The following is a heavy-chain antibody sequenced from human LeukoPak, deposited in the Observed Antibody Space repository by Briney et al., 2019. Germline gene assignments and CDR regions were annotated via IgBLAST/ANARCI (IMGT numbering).Heavy chain of an antibody. J-gene: IGHJ4*02. CDR1: GFTFSSYS. CDR3: ARDWYIAVAGPNFDY. Sequence: AGGSLRLSCAASGFTFSSYSMNWVRQAPGKGLEWVSSISSSSSYIYYADSVKGRFTISRDNAKNSLYLQMNSLRAEDTAVHYCARDWYIAVAGPNFDYWGQGTLVTVSS. D-gene: IGHD6-19*01. V-gene: IGHV3-21*01. CDR2: ISSSSSYI.